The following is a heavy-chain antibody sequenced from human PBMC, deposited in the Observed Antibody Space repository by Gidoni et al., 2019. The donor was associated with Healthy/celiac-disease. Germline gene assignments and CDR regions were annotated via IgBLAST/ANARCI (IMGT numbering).Heavy chain of an antibody. J-gene: IGHJ4*02. CDR3: AREPAAAGTFFDY. V-gene: IGHV3-33*01. D-gene: IGHD6-13*01. Sequence: FSSHGMHWVRQAPGKGLGWVAVIWYDGSNKYYADSVKGRFTISRDNSKNTLYLQMNSLRAEDTAVYYCAREPAAAGTFFDYWGQGTLVTVSS. CDR2: IWYDGSNK. CDR1: FSSHG.